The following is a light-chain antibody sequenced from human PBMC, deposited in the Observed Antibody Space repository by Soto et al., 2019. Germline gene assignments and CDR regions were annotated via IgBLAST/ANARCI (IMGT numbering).Light chain of an antibody. V-gene: IGLV2-14*03. CDR2: DVI. CDR3: NAFTNNDTFV. Sequence: QSVLTQPASVSGSPGQSITISFTGATTFVSWYQQHPGKAPKLIIYDVINRPSGVSKRFSGSKSGNTASLTISGLQAEDESVYYCNAFTNNDTFVFGTGTKVTVL. CDR1: TTF. J-gene: IGLJ1*01.